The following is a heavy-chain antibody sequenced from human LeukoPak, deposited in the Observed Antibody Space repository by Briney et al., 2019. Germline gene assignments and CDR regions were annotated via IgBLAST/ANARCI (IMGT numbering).Heavy chain of an antibody. CDR3: AKRYCSGGSCKPIYYYYGMDV. Sequence: GGSLRLSCAASGFTFSNYAMNWVRQAPGKGLEWVSDISGSGGATKHADSVKGRFTISRDNSKNTLSLQMNSLRAEDMAVYDCAKRYCSGGSCKPIYYYYGMDVWGQGTTVIVSS. V-gene: IGHV3-23*01. CDR2: ISGSGGAT. J-gene: IGHJ6*02. D-gene: IGHD2-15*01. CDR1: GFTFSNYA.